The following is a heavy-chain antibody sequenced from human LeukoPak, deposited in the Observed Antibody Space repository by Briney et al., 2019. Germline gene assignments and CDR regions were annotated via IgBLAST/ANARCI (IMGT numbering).Heavy chain of an antibody. CDR1: GFTFSSYA. V-gene: IGHV3-23*01. CDR2: ISGSGGST. J-gene: IGHJ4*02. CDR3: ARGPSGYHNT. D-gene: IGHD5-12*01. Sequence: GGSLRLSCAASGFTFSSYAMSWVRQAPGKGLEWVSTISGSGGSTYYADSVKGRFTISRDNSKNTLYLQMNSLRAEDTAVYYCARGPSGYHNTGGQGTLVTVSS.